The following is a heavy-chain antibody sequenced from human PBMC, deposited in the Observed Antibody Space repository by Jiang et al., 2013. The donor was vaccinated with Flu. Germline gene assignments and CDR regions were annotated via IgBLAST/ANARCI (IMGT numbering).Heavy chain of an antibody. J-gene: IGHJ4*02. CDR3: ARGRGAARLD. V-gene: IGHV3-66*01. CDR1: GFIVSDNY. D-gene: IGHD6-6*01. CDR2: IYSGGST. Sequence: QLVESGGGLVQPGGSLRLSCAASGFIVSDNYMTWVRQAPGKGLEWVSTIYSGGSTYYADFVKGRFTISRDSPKNTLYLQLNSLRAEDTAVYYCARGRGAARLDWGQGTLVTV.